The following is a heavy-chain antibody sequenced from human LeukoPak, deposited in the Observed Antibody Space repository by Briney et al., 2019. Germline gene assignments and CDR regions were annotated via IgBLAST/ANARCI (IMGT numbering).Heavy chain of an antibody. J-gene: IGHJ4*02. Sequence: SQTLSLTYAISGDSLSNNNVAWNWIRQSPSRGLEWLGRTYYRPKFNTDYAVSVKSRIAINSDTSKNQFSLQLNSVTPEDTGVYYCARGSHSNFDYWGQGTLVTVSS. V-gene: IGHV6-1*01. CDR2: TYYRPKFNT. CDR1: GDSLSNNNVA. CDR3: ARGSHSNFDY. D-gene: IGHD3-10*01.